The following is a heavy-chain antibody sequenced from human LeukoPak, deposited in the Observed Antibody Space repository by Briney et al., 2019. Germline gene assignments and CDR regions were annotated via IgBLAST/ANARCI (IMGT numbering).Heavy chain of an antibody. Sequence: PGGSLRLSCAVSGFTFNSHAMCWVRQAPGKGLEWVSAISGSGTSTYYADSLKGRFTMSRDNPKNTLYLQMNSLRAEDTAVYYCAKVWSGYFGHFDYWGQGTLVTVSS. J-gene: IGHJ4*02. V-gene: IGHV3-23*01. D-gene: IGHD3-3*01. CDR1: GFTFNSHA. CDR2: ISGSGTST. CDR3: AKVWSGYFGHFDY.